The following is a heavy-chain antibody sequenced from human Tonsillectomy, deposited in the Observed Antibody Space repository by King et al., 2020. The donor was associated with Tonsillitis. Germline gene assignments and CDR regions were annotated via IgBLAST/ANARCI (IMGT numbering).Heavy chain of an antibody. D-gene: IGHD7-27*01. CDR1: GFTFSSYG. CDR3: ARDLLGLYFDY. V-gene: IGHV3-33*08. Sequence: VQLVESGGGVVQPGRSLRLSCAASGFTFSSYGIHWVRQAPGKGLEWVAFIWYDGNNKYYADSVKGRFTISRDNSKNTLYLQMNSLRAEDTAVYCCARDLLGLYFDYWGQGTLVSVSS. J-gene: IGHJ4*02. CDR2: IWYDGNNK.